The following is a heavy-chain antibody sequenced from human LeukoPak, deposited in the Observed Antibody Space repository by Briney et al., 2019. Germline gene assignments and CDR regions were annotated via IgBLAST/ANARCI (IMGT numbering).Heavy chain of an antibody. V-gene: IGHV1-2*06. J-gene: IGHJ5*02. CDR1: GYTFTGYY. D-gene: IGHD6-13*01. CDR2: INPNTGGT. CDR3: AKVPPSITAAGNWLGP. Sequence: ASVKVSCKASGYTFTGYYIHWVRQAPGQGLEWMGRINPNTGGTDYAQKFRGRVAMTRDTSITTAYMELSRLTSDDTAIYYCAKVPPSITAAGNWLGPWGQGALVTVSS.